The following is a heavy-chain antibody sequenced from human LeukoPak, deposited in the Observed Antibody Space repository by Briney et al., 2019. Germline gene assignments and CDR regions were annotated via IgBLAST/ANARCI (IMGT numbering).Heavy chain of an antibody. V-gene: IGHV3-13*01. CDR3: ARVFSPSSSWP. CDR1: GFTFSSYD. D-gene: IGHD6-13*01. Sequence: GGSLRLSCAASGFTFSSYDMHWVRQATGKGLEWVSAIGTAGDTHYPGSVKGRFTISRENAKNSLYLQMNSLRAEDTAVYYCARVFSPSSSWPWGQGTLVTVSS. J-gene: IGHJ5*02. CDR2: IGTAGDT.